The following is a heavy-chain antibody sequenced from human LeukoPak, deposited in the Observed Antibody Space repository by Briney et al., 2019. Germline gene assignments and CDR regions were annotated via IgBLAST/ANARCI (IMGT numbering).Heavy chain of an antibody. J-gene: IGHJ4*02. D-gene: IGHD3-9*01. Sequence: GGSLRLSCAASGFTFSDYYVSWIRQAPGKGLEWVSAITGGGSGIYYADSMKSRFTISRDNSKNTLYLQINSLRAEDTAVYYCAKWGDYDVLTGYYVSDYWGQGTLVTVSS. V-gene: IGHV3-23*01. CDR1: GFTFSDYY. CDR3: AKWGDYDVLTGYYVSDY. CDR2: ITGGGSGI.